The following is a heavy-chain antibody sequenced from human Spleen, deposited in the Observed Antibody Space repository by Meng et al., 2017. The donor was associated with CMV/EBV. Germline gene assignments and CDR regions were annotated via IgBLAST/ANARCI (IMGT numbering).Heavy chain of an antibody. Sequence: CAASGITFSPYSMDWVRQAPGKGVEWVSTISGSGVSTYYADSVKGRFTISRDNSKNTLYLQMNSLRAEDKAVFYCAKDEGDWSWYFDLWGRGTLVTVSS. D-gene: IGHD2-21*01. V-gene: IGHV3-23*01. J-gene: IGHJ2*01. CDR2: ISGSGVST. CDR1: GITFSPYS. CDR3: AKDEGDWSWYFDL.